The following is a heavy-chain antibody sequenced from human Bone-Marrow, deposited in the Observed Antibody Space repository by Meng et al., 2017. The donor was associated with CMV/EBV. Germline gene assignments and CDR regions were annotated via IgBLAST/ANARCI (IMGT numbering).Heavy chain of an antibody. CDR3: ARDPYSNYVYYYYYYGMDV. D-gene: IGHD4-11*01. Sequence: SVKVSCKPSGGTFSNYAVSWVRQAPGQGLEWMGGIIPILDITNYAQKFQGRVTITADKSTNAVYMELSSLRSDDTAVYYCARDPYSNYVYYYYYYGMDVWGQGTTVTVSS. J-gene: IGHJ6*02. V-gene: IGHV1-69*10. CDR1: GGTFSNYA. CDR2: IIPILDIT.